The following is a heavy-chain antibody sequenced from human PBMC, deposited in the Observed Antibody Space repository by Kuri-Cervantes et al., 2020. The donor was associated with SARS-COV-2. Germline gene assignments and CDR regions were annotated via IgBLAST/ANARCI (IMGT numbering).Heavy chain of an antibody. J-gene: IGHJ4*02. CDR3: AKDPFYDFWSGRYYDY. D-gene: IGHD3-3*01. Sequence: LSLTCAASGFTFSGYAMSWVRQAPGKGLEWVSAISGSGGSTYYADSVKGRFTISRDNSKNTLYLQMNSLRAEDTAVYYCAKDPFYDFWSGRYYDYWGQGTLVTVSS. CDR1: GFTFSGYA. V-gene: IGHV3-23*01. CDR2: ISGSGGST.